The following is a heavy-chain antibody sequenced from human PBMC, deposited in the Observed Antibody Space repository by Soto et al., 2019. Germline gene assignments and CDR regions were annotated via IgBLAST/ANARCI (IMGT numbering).Heavy chain of an antibody. Sequence: SETLSLTCTVSGGSISSGGYYLSWIREHPGKDLEWIGYIYYSGTTYYDPSLKSRVTISVDTSENQFSLKLSSVTAADTAVYYCARAAAAGTFLFACWGQGTVVPVSS. D-gene: IGHD6-13*01. V-gene: IGHV4-31*03. CDR2: IYYSGTT. CDR3: ARAAAAGTFLFAC. J-gene: IGHJ4*02. CDR1: GGSISSGGYY.